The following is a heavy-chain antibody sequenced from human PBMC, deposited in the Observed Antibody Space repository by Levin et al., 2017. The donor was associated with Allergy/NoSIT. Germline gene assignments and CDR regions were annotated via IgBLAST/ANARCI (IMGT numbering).Heavy chain of an antibody. Sequence: SCTVSGGSISSSSYYWGWIRQPPGKGLEWIGSIYYSGSTYYNPSLKSRVTISVDTSKNQFSLKLSSVTAADTAVYYCAGYSSSWGRFDYWGQGTLVTVSS. D-gene: IGHD6-13*01. CDR3: AGYSSSWGRFDY. J-gene: IGHJ4*02. V-gene: IGHV4-39*01. CDR1: GGSISSSSYY. CDR2: IYYSGST.